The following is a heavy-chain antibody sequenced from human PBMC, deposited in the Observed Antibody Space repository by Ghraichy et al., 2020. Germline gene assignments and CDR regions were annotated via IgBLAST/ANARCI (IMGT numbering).Heavy chain of an antibody. CDR1: GFTFRNYG. V-gene: IGHV3-33*01. D-gene: IGHD1-26*01. CDR2: IWYDGTTK. CDR3: AREGTVRGWYFDL. J-gene: IGHJ2*01. Sequence: GGSLRLSCEASGFTFRNYGIHWVRQAPGKGLEWVSSIWYDGTTKYYADSVRGRFTMSRVNSWNILYLQMNNLRAEDSAIYYCAREGTVRGWYFDLWGRGTPVTVST.